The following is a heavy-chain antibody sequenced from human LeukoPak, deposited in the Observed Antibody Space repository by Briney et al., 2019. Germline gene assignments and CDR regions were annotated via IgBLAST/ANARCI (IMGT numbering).Heavy chain of an antibody. J-gene: IGHJ4*02. CDR1: GFTFSSNG. CDR2: IQYDGSKK. V-gene: IGHV3-30*02. D-gene: IGHD5-18*01. Sequence: GGSLRLSCVASGFTFSSNGMHWVRQAPGKGLEWVTFIQYDGSKKYYADSVKGRFTISRDNSKNTLYLQMNSLRAEDTAVYYCAKDPHRGYSYGLFDYWGQGTLVTVSS. CDR3: AKDPHRGYSYGLFDY.